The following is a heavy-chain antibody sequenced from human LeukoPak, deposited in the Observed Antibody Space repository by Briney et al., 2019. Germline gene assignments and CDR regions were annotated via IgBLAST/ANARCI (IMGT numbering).Heavy chain of an antibody. V-gene: IGHV3-30*02. CDR1: GFTFSSYG. D-gene: IGHD5-12*01. J-gene: IGHJ4*02. CDR2: IRYDGSNK. CDR3: ARDNLRGYSGYVQLDY. Sequence: PGGSLRLSCAASGFTFSSYGMHWVRQAPGKGLEWVAFIRYDGSNKYYADSVKGRFTISRDNAKNSLYLQMNSLRAEDTAVYYCARDNLRGYSGYVQLDYWGQGTLVTVSS.